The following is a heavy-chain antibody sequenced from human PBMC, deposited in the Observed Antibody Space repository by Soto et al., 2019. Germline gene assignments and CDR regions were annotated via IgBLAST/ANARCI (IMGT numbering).Heavy chain of an antibody. CDR2: IYYSGST. CDR3: ARSVAATFYYYYMDV. Sequence: SETLSLTCTVSGGSISSGGYYWSWIRQHPGKGLEWIGYIYYSGSTYYNPSLKSRVTISVDTSKNQFSLKLSSVTAADTAVYYCARSVAATFYYYYMDVWGKGTTVNVS. V-gene: IGHV4-31*03. CDR1: GGSISSGGYY. D-gene: IGHD6-19*01. J-gene: IGHJ6*03.